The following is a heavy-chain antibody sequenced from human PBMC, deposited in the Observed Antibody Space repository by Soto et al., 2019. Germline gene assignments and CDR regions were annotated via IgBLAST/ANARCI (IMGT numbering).Heavy chain of an antibody. J-gene: IGHJ6*02. V-gene: IGHV4-34*01. Sequence: PGKGLEWIGEVNHSGEATYNPSVQSRITISLDTSKSQFSLKLSSVTAADTAVYYYARAHHFSFWSGYDYAYYYYGMDVWRQGTTVTVSS. CDR3: ARAHHFSFWSGYDYAYYYYGMDV. D-gene: IGHD3-3*01. CDR2: VNHSGEA.